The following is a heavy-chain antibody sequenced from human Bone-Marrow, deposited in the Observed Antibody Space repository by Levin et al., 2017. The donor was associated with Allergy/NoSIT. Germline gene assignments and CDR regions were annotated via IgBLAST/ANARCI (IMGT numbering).Heavy chain of an antibody. J-gene: IGHJ6*03. CDR1: GFVFDDYG. V-gene: IGHV3-20*04. CDR2: INWNGDST. D-gene: IGHD3-10*01. CDR3: ARGGSGSYYDYHYYYMDV. Sequence: GGSLRLSCAASGFVFDDYGMSWVRQAPGKGLEWVSGINWNGDSTGYAESVKGRFTISRDNAKNSLYLQMHSLRAEDTALYYCARGGSGSYYDYHYYYMDVWGKGTTVTVSS.